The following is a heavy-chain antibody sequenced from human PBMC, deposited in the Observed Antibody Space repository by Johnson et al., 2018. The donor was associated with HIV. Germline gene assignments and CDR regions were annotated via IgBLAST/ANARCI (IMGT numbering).Heavy chain of an antibody. V-gene: IGHV3-7*01. J-gene: IGHJ3*02. CDR1: GFTFSSYD. D-gene: IGHD6-19*01. Sequence: VQLVESGGGLVQPGRSLRLSCAASGFTFSSYDMHWVRQATGKGLEWVANIKQDGSEKYYVDSVKGRFTISRDNAKNSLYLQMNSLRAEDTAVYYCAKDVHSSGWYAFDIWGQGTMVTVSS. CDR2: IKQDGSEK. CDR3: AKDVHSSGWYAFDI.